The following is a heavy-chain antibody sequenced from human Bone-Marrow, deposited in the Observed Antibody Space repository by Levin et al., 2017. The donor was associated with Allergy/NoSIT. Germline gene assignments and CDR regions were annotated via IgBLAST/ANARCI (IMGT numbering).Heavy chain of an antibody. CDR3: ARDYKGGRAYCSSGSCNPYNDYGRDD. D-gene: IGHD2-15*01. CDR2: ISHDGGSK. V-gene: IGHV3-30-3*01. CDR1: GFTFSAYS. Sequence: PGGSLRLSCAASGFTFSAYSIHWVRQYPGKGLEWVAVISHDGGSKYYADSVKGRFTISRDNSNNTLYLQMNSLRDEDTAVYYCARDYKGGRAYCSSGSCNPYNDYGRDDWGQGTTVTDS. J-gene: IGHJ6*02.